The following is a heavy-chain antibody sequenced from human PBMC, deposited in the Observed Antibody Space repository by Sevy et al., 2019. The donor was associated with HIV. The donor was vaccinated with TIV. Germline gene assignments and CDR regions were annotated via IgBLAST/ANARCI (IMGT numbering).Heavy chain of an antibody. D-gene: IGHD5-12*01. J-gene: IGHJ4*02. Sequence: ASVKVSCKASGYTFTSYGISWVRQAPGQGLEWMGWISAYNGNTNYAQKLQGRVTMTTDTSTSTAYTELRSLRSDDTAVYYCARDRGYDSEFADYWGQGTLVTVSS. V-gene: IGHV1-18*01. CDR2: ISAYNGNT. CDR1: GYTFTSYG. CDR3: ARDRGYDSEFADY.